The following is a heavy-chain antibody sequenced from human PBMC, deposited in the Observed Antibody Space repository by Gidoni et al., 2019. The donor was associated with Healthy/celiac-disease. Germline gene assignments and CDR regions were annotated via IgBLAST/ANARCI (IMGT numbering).Heavy chain of an antibody. D-gene: IGHD2-2*01. CDR1: GFPFHYYA. V-gene: IGHV3-9*01. Sequence: EVQLVESGGGLVQPGRSLKLSCAASGFPFHYYAMHWVRQAPGKGLEWVSGISWNSGSIGYADSVKGRFTISRDNAKNSLYLQMNSLRAEDTALYYCAKDIVVVPAAPGQRFDYWGQGTLVTVSS. J-gene: IGHJ4*02. CDR3: AKDIVVVPAAPGQRFDY. CDR2: ISWNSGSI.